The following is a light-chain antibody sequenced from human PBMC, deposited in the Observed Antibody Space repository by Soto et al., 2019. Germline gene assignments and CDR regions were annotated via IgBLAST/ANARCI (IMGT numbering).Light chain of an antibody. CDR1: QDISNH. J-gene: IGKJ4*01. V-gene: IGKV1-33*01. CDR3: QQCGNLPPT. CDR2: GAY. Sequence: DIQMTQSPSSLSASVGDRVTITCQASQDISNHLNWYQQTSGKAPKLLIYGAYNLETGDPSRFTGSQSGTHFTFTITSLQPEDVATYFCQQCGNLPPTFGGGTTVEI.